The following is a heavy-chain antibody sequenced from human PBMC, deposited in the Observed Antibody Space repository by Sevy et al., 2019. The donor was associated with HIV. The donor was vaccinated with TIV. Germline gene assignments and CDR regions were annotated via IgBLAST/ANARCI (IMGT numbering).Heavy chain of an antibody. CDR2: ISAYNGNT. D-gene: IGHD5-18*01. CDR1: GYTFTSYG. Sequence: ASVKVSCKASGYTFTSYGISWVRQAPGQGLEWMGWISAYNGNTNYAQMLQGRVTMTTDTSTSTAYMELRSLRSDDTAVYYCARDNRGYSYGYKGYWGQGTLVTVSS. J-gene: IGHJ4*02. CDR3: ARDNRGYSYGYKGY. V-gene: IGHV1-18*04.